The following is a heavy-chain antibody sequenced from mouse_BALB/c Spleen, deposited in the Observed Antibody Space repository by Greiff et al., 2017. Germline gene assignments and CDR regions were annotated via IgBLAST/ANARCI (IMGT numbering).Heavy chain of an antibody. Sequence: EVKLMESGGGLVKPGGSLKLSCAASGFTFSDYYMYWVRQTPEKRLEWVATISDGGSYTYYPDSVKGRFTISRDNAKNNLYLQMSSLKSEDTAMYYCARDYGKRAMDYWGQGTSVTVSS. CDR1: GFTFSDYY. V-gene: IGHV5-4*02. J-gene: IGHJ4*01. D-gene: IGHD2-1*01. CDR3: ARDYGKRAMDY. CDR2: ISDGGSYT.